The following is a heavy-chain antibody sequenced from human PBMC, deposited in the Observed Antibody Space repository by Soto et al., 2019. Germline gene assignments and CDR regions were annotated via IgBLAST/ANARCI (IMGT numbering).Heavy chain of an antibody. CDR1: VFTFISYE. Sequence: GWSLRLSCASSVFTFISYEMNWVRQAPGKGLEWVSYISSSGSTIYYADSVKGRFTISRDNAKNSLYLQMNSLRAEDTAVYYCARAPYYYGMDVWGQGTTVTVSS. CDR3: ARAPYYYGMDV. J-gene: IGHJ6*02. CDR2: ISSSGSTI. V-gene: IGHV3-48*03.